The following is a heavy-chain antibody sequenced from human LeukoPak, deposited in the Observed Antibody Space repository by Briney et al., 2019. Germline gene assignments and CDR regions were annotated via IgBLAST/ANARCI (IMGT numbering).Heavy chain of an antibody. J-gene: IGHJ6*02. CDR2: ISSSSSYI. CDR3: ARVEGDCSSTSCPYGGYYYGMDV. D-gene: IGHD2-2*01. CDR1: GFTFSSYS. V-gene: IGHV3-21*01. Sequence: GGSLRLSCAASGFTFSSYSMNWVRQAPGKGLEWVSSISSSSSYIYYADSVKGRFTISRDNAKNSLYLQMNSLRAEDTAVYYCARVEGDCSSTSCPYGGYYYGMDVWGQGTTVTVSS.